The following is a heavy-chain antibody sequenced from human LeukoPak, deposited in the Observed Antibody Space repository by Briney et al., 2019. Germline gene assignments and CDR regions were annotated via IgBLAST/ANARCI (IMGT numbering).Heavy chain of an antibody. Sequence: SETLSLTCTVSGYSISSGYYWGWIRQPPGKGLEWIGSIYHSGNTYYNPSLKSRVTISVDTSKNQFSLKLSSVTAADTAVYYCARVDYYGSGSYLGNNWFDPWGQGTLVTVSS. V-gene: IGHV4-38-2*02. CDR1: GYSISSGYY. CDR2: IYHSGNT. J-gene: IGHJ5*02. D-gene: IGHD3-10*01. CDR3: ARVDYYGSGSYLGNNWFDP.